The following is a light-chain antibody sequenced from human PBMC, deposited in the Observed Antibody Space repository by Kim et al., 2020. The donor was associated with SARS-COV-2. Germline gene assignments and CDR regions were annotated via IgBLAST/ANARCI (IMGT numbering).Light chain of an antibody. J-gene: IGLJ3*02. CDR2: DTT. Sequence: GGTAIFTCGSSTGTVTSGHYPYWFQQKHGQAPRTLIYDTTNKQSWTPARFSGSLLGGKAALTLTGAQPEDEAEYYCLLSFSGAYWVFGGGTQLTVL. V-gene: IGLV7-46*01. CDR1: TGTVTSGHY. CDR3: LLSFSGAYWV.